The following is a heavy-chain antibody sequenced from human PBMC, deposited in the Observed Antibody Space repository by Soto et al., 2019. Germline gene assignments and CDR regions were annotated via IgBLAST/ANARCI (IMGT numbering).Heavy chain of an antibody. J-gene: IGHJ5*02. D-gene: IGHD4-4*01. CDR2: IYYSGST. CDR1: GGSISSYY. Sequence: QVQLQESGPGLVKPSETLSLTCTVSGGSISSYYWSWIRQPPGKGLEWIGYIYYSGSTNYNPSLKSRVTISVDTSKNQFSLKLSSVTAADTAVYYCARAREALQVNWFDPWGQGTLVTVSS. CDR3: ARAREALQVNWFDP. V-gene: IGHV4-59*01.